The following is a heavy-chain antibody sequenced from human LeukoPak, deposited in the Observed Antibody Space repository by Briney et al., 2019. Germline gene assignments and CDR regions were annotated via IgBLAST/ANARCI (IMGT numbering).Heavy chain of an antibody. V-gene: IGHV3-23*01. D-gene: IGHD6-13*01. J-gene: IGHJ4*02. CDR3: AKDRYSSSALFAITPFDY. Sequence: GGSLRLSCAASGFTFSSYWMSWVRQAPGKGLEWVSAISGSGGSTYYADSVKGRFTISRDNSKNTLYLQLNSLRAEDTAVYYCAKDRYSSSALFAITPFDYWGQGTLITVSS. CDR2: ISGSGGST. CDR1: GFTFSSYW.